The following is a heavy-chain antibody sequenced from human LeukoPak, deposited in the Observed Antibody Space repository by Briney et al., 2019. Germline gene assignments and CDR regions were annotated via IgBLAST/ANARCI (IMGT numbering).Heavy chain of an antibody. J-gene: IGHJ6*02. CDR3: ARDGTATLVAGWYRFYGMDV. D-gene: IGHD6-19*01. CDR1: GFTFSNYG. CDR2: TWYDGSNK. Sequence: PGGSLRLSCAASGFTFSNYGMHWVRQAPGKGLEWVAITWYDGSNKYYADSVKGRFTISSDNSKKTLYLQMNSLRPEDTALYYSARDGTATLVAGWYRFYGMDVWGQGTTVTVSS. V-gene: IGHV3-33*01.